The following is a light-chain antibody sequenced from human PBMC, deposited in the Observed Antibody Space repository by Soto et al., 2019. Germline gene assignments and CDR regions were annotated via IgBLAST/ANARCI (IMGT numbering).Light chain of an antibody. CDR1: SSDVGGYNY. V-gene: IGLV2-8*01. J-gene: IGLJ3*02. CDR3: SSHAGINNVV. Sequence: QSALTQPPSASGSPGQSVTISCTGTSSDVGGYNYVSWYQQHPGKAPKLIIYVVTKRPSGVPDRFSGSKSGNTASLTVSGLLAEDEADYYCSSHAGINNVVFGGGTKLTVL. CDR2: VVT.